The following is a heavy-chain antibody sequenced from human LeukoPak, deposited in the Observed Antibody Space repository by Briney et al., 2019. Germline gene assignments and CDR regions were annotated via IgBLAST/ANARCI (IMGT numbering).Heavy chain of an antibody. CDR1: GFTFSSYG. Sequence: GRSLRLSCAASGFTFSSYGMHWVRQAPGKGLEWVAVIWYDGSNKYYADSVKGRFNISRDNSKNTLYLQMNSLRAEDTAVYYCARDFTVRGVIIGAFDIWGQGTMVTVSS. D-gene: IGHD3-10*01. V-gene: IGHV3-33*01. CDR3: ARDFTVRGVIIGAFDI. J-gene: IGHJ3*02. CDR2: IWYDGSNK.